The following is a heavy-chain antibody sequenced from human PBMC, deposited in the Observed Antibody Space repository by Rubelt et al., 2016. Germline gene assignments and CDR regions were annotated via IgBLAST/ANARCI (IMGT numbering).Heavy chain of an antibody. J-gene: IGHJ4*02. CDR2: LNHSGRT. CDR3: ARGRNPDD. D-gene: IGHD1-14*01. Sequence: QVQLQQWGAGLLKPSETLSLTCAVYGGSFSGYYWNWIRQPPGKGLEWIGELNHSGRTNYNPSLKSRVAISVDTSKNQCSLKLRSETAADTAVYYGARGRNPDDWGQGTLVTVSS. CDR1: GGSFSGYY. V-gene: IGHV4-34*01.